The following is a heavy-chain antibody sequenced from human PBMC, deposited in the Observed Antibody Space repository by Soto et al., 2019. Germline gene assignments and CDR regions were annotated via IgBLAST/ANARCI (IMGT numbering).Heavy chain of an antibody. D-gene: IGHD6-13*01. CDR2: VYYSGTT. J-gene: IGHJ5*02. Sequence: SSETLSLTCTVSGGSIRNGDYYWGWIRQPPGKGLEWIGYVYYSGTTYSHPSLNSRVSISVDTSENQFSLRLTSMTAADTAVYYCVASLAASGLNWLDPWGRGNLVTVSS. CDR3: VASLAASGLNWLDP. CDR1: GGSIRNGDYY. V-gene: IGHV4-30-4*01.